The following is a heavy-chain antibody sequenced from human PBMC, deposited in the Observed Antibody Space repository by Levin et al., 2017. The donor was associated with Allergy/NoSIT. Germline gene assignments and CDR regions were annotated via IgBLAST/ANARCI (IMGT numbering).Heavy chain of an antibody. V-gene: IGHV4-59*08. Sequence: SETLSLTCTVSGGSISSYYWSWIRQPPGKGLEWIGYIYYSGSTNYNPSLKSRVTISVDTSKNQFSLKLSSVTAADTAVYYCARSRPPRYSGYGIDYWGQGTLVTVSS. J-gene: IGHJ4*02. CDR1: GGSISSYY. CDR3: ARSRPPRYSGYGIDY. CDR2: IYYSGST. D-gene: IGHD5-12*01.